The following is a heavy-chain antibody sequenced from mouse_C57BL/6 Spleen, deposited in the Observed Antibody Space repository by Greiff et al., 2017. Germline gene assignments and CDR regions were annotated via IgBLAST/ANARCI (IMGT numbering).Heavy chain of an antibody. CDR3: AREGDYGSSSYAMDC. CDR2: IYPGSGST. D-gene: IGHD1-1*01. J-gene: IGHJ4*01. CDR1: GYTFTSYW. Sequence: QVQLQQPGAELVKPGASVKMSCKASGYTFTSYWITWVKQRPGKGLEWIGDIYPGSGSTNYNEKFKSKATLTGDTSSSTADMQFSSLTSEDSAVYYCAREGDYGSSSYAMDCWGQETS. V-gene: IGHV1-55*01.